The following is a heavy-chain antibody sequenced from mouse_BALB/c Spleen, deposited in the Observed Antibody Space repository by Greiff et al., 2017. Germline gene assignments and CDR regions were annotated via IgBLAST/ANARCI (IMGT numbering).Heavy chain of an antibody. Sequence: QVQLKQSGAELVRPGVSVKISCKGSGYTFTDYAMHWVKQSHAKSLEWIGVISTYYGDASYNQKFKGKATMTVDKSSSTAYMELARLTSEDSAIYYCARGYGSSPWFAYWGQGTLVTVSA. V-gene: IGHV1S137*01. D-gene: IGHD1-1*01. CDR3: ARGYGSSPWFAY. CDR1: GYTFTDYA. J-gene: IGHJ3*01. CDR2: ISTYYGDA.